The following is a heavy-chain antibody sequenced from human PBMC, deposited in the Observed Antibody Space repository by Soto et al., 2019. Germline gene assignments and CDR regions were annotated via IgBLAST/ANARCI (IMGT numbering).Heavy chain of an antibody. Sequence: SETLSLTCTVSGGSISSGDYYWSWISQPPGKGLEWIGYVYNSGSTNYNPSLKSRVTISEDTSKSQFSLKVNSMTAADTAVYYCARYRREAVAGYTLDNWGQGILVTVSS. V-gene: IGHV4-61*08. D-gene: IGHD6-13*01. CDR2: VYNSGST. J-gene: IGHJ4*02. CDR3: ARYRREAVAGYTLDN. CDR1: GGSISSGDYY.